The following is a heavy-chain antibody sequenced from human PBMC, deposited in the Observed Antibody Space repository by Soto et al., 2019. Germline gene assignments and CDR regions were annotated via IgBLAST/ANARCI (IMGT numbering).Heavy chain of an antibody. CDR1: GYTFGTYD. Sequence: QVRLVQSGAEVKEPGASVKVSCRASGYTFGTYDINWVRQAAGQGLEWLGWANPSSGNTGYAQKFRGRVTMTRETSITTAYMELSSLTSDDTAVYFCARSPACGTCYTDLDLWGQGTLVTVSS. V-gene: IGHV1-8*01. CDR3: ARSPACGTCYTDLDL. D-gene: IGHD2-2*02. J-gene: IGHJ4*02. CDR2: ANPSSGNT.